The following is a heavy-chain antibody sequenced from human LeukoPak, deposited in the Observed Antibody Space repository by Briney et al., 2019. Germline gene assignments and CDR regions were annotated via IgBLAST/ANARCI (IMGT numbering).Heavy chain of an antibody. D-gene: IGHD1-7*01. Sequence: GGSLRLSCAASGFTFSSYSMNWVRQAPGKGLEWVSSISSSSSYIYYADSVKGRFTISRDNAKNSLYLQMNSLRAEDTAVYYCARDHIPGTTYWFDPWGEGALVTVSS. CDR1: GFTFSSYS. CDR3: ARDHIPGTTYWFDP. V-gene: IGHV3-21*01. CDR2: ISSSSSYI. J-gene: IGHJ5*02.